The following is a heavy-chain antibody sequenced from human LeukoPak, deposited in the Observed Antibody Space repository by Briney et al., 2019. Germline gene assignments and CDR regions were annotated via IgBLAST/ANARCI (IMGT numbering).Heavy chain of an antibody. D-gene: IGHD3-9*01. V-gene: IGHV3-9*01. CDR1: GFTFDDYA. CDR3: AKGGVLRYFDWSEDAFDI. J-gene: IGHJ3*02. CDR2: ISWNSGSI. Sequence: GGSLRLSCAASGFTFDDYAMHWVRQAPGKGLEWVSGISWNSGSIGYADSVKGRLTISRDNAKNSPYLQMNSLRAEDTALYYCAKGGVLRYFDWSEDAFDIWGQGTMVTVSS.